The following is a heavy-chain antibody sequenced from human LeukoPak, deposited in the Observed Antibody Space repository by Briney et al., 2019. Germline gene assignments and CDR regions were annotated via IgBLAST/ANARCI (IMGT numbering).Heavy chain of an antibody. CDR1: GFTFSSYS. D-gene: IGHD4-17*01. Sequence: QPGGSLRLSCAASGFTFSSYSMNCVRQAPGKGLEWISSISSSSSYIYYADSVKGRFTISRDNAKNSLYLQMNSLRAEDTAVYYCARTPLDDYGDYFDYWGQGTLVTVSS. V-gene: IGHV3-21*01. J-gene: IGHJ4*02. CDR3: ARTPLDDYGDYFDY. CDR2: ISSSSSYI.